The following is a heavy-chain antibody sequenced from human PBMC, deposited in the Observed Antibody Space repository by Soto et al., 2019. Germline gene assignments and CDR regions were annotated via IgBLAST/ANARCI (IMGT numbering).Heavy chain of an antibody. CDR2: IYYSGST. CDR1: GGSFSSYY. J-gene: IGHJ4*02. Sequence: QVQLQESGPGLVKPSETLSLTCTVSGGSFSSYYWSWIRQPPGKGLEWIGYIYYSGSTNYNPSLTSRVTIAVDTSKNQFALKLSSVTAADTAVYYCARGNYYDSSGYYDYWGQGTLVTVSS. CDR3: ARGNYYDSSGYYDY. D-gene: IGHD3-22*01. V-gene: IGHV4-59*01.